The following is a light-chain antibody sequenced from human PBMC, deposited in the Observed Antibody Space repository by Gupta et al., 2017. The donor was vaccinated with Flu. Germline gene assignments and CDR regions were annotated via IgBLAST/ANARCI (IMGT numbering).Light chain of an antibody. V-gene: IGKV2-30*01. CDR2: EVS. J-gene: IGKJ2*02. CDR1: QSLVYKNGITY. CDR3: RRCTHPWT. Sequence: DVAMTQSPLSLPVTLGQPASISCRSSQSLVYKNGITYLTWFQQRPGQSPRRLIYEVSNRDSGVADRFSGRGLGTDFTLKISRGEAEDVGVYYFRRCTHPWTFGQGTRLEI.